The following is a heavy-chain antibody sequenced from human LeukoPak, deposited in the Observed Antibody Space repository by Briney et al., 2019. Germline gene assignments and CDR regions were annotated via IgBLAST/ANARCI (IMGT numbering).Heavy chain of an antibody. CDR1: GGSFSGYY. J-gene: IGHJ5*02. Sequence: SETLSLTCAVYGGSFSGYYWSWIRQPPGKGLEWIEEINHSGSTNYNPSLRSRVTISVDTSKNQFSLKLSSVTAADTAVYYCARYAIFGVVTPLFDPWGQGSLVTVSS. D-gene: IGHD3-3*01. V-gene: IGHV4-34*01. CDR2: INHSGST. CDR3: ARYAIFGVVTPLFDP.